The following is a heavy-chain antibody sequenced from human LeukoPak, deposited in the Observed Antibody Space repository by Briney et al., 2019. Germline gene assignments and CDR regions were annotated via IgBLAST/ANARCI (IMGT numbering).Heavy chain of an antibody. CDR1: GFTFGSYS. V-gene: IGHV3-21*01. J-gene: IGHJ3*02. Sequence: GGSLRLSCAASGFTFGSYSMNWVRQAPGKGLEWVSSISSSSSYIYYADSVKGRFTISRDNAKNSLYLQMNSLRAEDTAVYYCARDRPYGDYNAFDIWGQGTMVTVSS. CDR2: ISSSSSYI. CDR3: ARDRPYGDYNAFDI. D-gene: IGHD4-17*01.